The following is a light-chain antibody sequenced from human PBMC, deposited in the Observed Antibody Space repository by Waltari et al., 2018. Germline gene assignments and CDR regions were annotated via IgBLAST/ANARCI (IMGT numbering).Light chain of an antibody. CDR2: GAF. CDR1: QSVGRS. Sequence: EIVLTQSPGTLSLSPGERATLSCRASQSVGRSLAWYQQKRGQAPRLLIYGAFSRATGIPDRFSGSGSGTDFSLTISRLEPEDFAVYYCQHYVRLPATFGQGTDVEIK. CDR3: QHYVRLPAT. V-gene: IGKV3-20*01. J-gene: IGKJ1*01.